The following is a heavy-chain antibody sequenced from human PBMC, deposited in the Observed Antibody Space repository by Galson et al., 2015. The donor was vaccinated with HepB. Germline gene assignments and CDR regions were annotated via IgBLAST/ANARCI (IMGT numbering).Heavy chain of an antibody. Sequence: SLRLSCAGSGFIFSDSAVSWVRQAPGKGLQWVPAISGTGSVIKYGDSVRGRFNVSRDNSKSTVYLQMNSLRVDDTAMYYCAIHPYHSGWLGHLDKWGHGTMVTVSS. V-gene: IGHV3-23*01. D-gene: IGHD6-19*01. J-gene: IGHJ3*01. CDR3: AIHPYHSGWLGHLDK. CDR2: ISGTGSVI. CDR1: GFIFSDSA.